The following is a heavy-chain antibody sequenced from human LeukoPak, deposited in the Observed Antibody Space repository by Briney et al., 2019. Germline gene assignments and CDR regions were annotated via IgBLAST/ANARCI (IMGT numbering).Heavy chain of an antibody. J-gene: IGHJ5*02. Sequence: PSETLSLTCTVSGGSISSYYWSWIRQPPGKGLEWIGEINHSGSTNYNPSLKSRVTISVDTSKNQFSLKLSSVTAADTAVYYCARKSIRYCSSTSCPNWFDPWGQGTLVTVSS. D-gene: IGHD2-2*01. CDR1: GGSISSYY. V-gene: IGHV4-34*01. CDR3: ARKSIRYCSSTSCPNWFDP. CDR2: INHSGST.